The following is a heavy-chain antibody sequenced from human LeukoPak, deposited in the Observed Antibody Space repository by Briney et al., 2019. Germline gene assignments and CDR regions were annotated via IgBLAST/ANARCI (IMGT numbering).Heavy chain of an antibody. J-gene: IGHJ3*02. V-gene: IGHV3-33*01. CDR3: VRERGPFNAFDI. CDR2: ICEAGNNQ. CDR1: GFTFRNYG. Sequence: PGGSLRLSCAASGFTFRNYGMHYVRQAPGKGLEGVALICEAGNNQFYADSVRGRFTISRDNSKNMLWLQMNSLRVEDTALYYCVRERGPFNAFDIWGRGSMITVSS. D-gene: IGHD6-25*01.